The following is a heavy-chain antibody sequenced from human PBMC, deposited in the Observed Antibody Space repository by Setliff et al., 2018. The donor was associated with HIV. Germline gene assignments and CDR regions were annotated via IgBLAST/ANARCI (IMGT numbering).Heavy chain of an antibody. CDR1: GGSISSSSYY. CDR3: ARNRVPSSL. V-gene: IGHV4-39*01. J-gene: IGHJ4*02. Sequence: SETLSLTCYVSGGSISSSSYYWGWIRQPPGKGLEWIGSFHSSGSTSYNPSLRSRVTVSVDTSKNQFSLKLSSVTAADTAVYYCARNRVPSSLWGQGTLVTVSS. CDR2: FHSSGST. D-gene: IGHD3-10*01.